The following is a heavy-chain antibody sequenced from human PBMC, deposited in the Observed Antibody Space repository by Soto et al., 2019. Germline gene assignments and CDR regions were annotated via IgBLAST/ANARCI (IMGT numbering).Heavy chain of an antibody. CDR2: ISWNSGSI. Sequence: DVQLVESGGGLVQPGRSLRLSCAASGFTFDDYAMHWVRQAPGKGLEWVSGISWNSGSIGYADSVKGRFTISRDNAKNSLYLQMNSLRAEDTALYYCAKDIGYGDYVLPAFDIWGQGTMVTVSS. CDR3: AKDIGYGDYVLPAFDI. J-gene: IGHJ3*02. V-gene: IGHV3-9*01. D-gene: IGHD4-17*01. CDR1: GFTFDDYA.